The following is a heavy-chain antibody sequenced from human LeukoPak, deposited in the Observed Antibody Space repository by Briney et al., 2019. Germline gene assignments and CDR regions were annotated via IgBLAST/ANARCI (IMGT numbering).Heavy chain of an antibody. J-gene: IGHJ6*02. V-gene: IGHV1-18*01. Sequence: ASVKVSCKASGYTFTSYGISWVRQAPGQGLEWMGWISAYNGNTNYAQKLQGRVTMTTDTSTSTAYMELRSLRSDDTAVYYCASHFYDILTGYYSSMDVWGQGTMVTVSS. D-gene: IGHD3-9*01. CDR2: ISAYNGNT. CDR1: GYTFTSYG. CDR3: ASHFYDILTGYYSSMDV.